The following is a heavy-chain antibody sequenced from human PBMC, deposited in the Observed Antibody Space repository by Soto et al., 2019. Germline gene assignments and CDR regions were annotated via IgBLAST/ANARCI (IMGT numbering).Heavy chain of an antibody. CDR1: GYTFTSYY. V-gene: IGHV1-2*02. J-gene: IGHJ3*02. Sequence: ASVKVSCKASGYTFTSYYMHWVRQAPGQGLEWMGWINPNSGGTNYAQKFQGRVTMTRETSISTAYMELSRLRSDDKAVYYCARDQGMQAGDAFDIWGQGTMVTVSS. CDR2: INPNSGGT. CDR3: ARDQGMQAGDAFDI.